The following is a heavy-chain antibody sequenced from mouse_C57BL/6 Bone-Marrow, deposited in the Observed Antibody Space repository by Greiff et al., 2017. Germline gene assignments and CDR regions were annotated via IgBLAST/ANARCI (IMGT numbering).Heavy chain of an antibody. D-gene: IGHD1-1*01. Sequence: VQLQQPGAELVKPGASVKLSCKASGYTFTSYWMHWVKQRPGQGLEWIGMIHPNSGSTNYNEKFKSKATLTVDKSSSTAYMQLSSLTSEDSAVYYCAPYYYGSLYAMDYWGQGTSVTVSS. CDR1: GYTFTSYW. CDR2: IHPNSGST. V-gene: IGHV1-64*01. J-gene: IGHJ4*01. CDR3: APYYYGSLYAMDY.